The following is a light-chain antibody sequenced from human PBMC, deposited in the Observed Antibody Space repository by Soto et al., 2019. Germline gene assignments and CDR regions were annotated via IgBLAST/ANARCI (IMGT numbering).Light chain of an antibody. Sequence: SVLTQPRSVSGSPGQSVTISCTGGSRDYVSGYQQYPGKAPKLIIYDVIRRPSGVPDRFSGSRSDNTASLTISGLQAEDEADYYCCSYGSYTYVFGQGTKVTVL. CDR3: CSYGSYTYV. J-gene: IGLJ1*01. CDR2: DVI. CDR1: SRDY. V-gene: IGLV2-11*01.